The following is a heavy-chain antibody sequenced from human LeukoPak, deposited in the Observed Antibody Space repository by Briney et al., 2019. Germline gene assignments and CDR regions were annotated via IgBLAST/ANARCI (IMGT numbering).Heavy chain of an antibody. Sequence: QPGGSLRLSCEASGFTFSSYWMSWVRQAPGKGLEWVANIKTDGSEKYYVDSVKGRFTISRDNAKNSLYLQMNSLRAEDTAVYYCARDLYVDTAMDYDNYYYYYGMDVWGQGTTVTVSS. CDR1: GFTFSSYW. CDR3: ARDLYVDTAMDYDNYYYYYGMDV. J-gene: IGHJ6*02. V-gene: IGHV3-7*01. CDR2: IKTDGSEK. D-gene: IGHD5-18*01.